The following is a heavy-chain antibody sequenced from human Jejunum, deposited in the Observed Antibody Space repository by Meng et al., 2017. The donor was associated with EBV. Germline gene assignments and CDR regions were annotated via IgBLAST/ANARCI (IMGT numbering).Heavy chain of an antibody. J-gene: IGHJ4*02. CDR2: ISVYRGNT. CDR1: GYDFINSG. CDR3: ARDRSNSDY. Sequence: QVNVVQSGAEVKKPGGSVMVSCKASGYDFINSGISWVRQATGQGLEWMGWISVYRGNTNYAQRFQDRVTLTTNTSTSTVYMELRSLTSDDTAVYYCARDRSNSDYWGQGTLVTVSS. D-gene: IGHD5-24*01. V-gene: IGHV1-18*01.